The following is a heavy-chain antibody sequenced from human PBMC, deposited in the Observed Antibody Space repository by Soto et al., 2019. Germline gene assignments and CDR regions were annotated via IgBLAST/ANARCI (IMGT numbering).Heavy chain of an antibody. D-gene: IGHD2-2*01. Sequence: NPSETLSLTCAVYGGSFSGYYWSWIRQPPGKGLEWIGELNHSGSTNSNPSLKSRVTISVDTYKNQFSLKLSSVTAADTAVYYCARPYRDIVVVPAAWKSAGGMDVWGAGTTVTVSS. CDR1: GGSFSGYY. V-gene: IGHV4-34*01. J-gene: IGHJ6*04. CDR2: LNHSGST. CDR3: ARPYRDIVVVPAAWKSAGGMDV.